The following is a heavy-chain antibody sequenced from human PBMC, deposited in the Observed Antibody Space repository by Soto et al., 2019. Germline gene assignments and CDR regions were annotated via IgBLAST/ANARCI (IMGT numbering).Heavy chain of an antibody. Sequence: ASVKVSCKASGYTFSSYGVTWLRQAPGQGLEWMGWISAYNGNTDYAQKFQGRLTMTTDTSTKTAYMEVGSLRSDDTAVYYCASKQGSGYCSSASCRTGMDVWGQGTTVTVSS. D-gene: IGHD2-2*01. CDR2: ISAYNGNT. J-gene: IGHJ6*02. CDR3: ASKQGSGYCSSASCRTGMDV. CDR1: GYTFSSYG. V-gene: IGHV1-18*01.